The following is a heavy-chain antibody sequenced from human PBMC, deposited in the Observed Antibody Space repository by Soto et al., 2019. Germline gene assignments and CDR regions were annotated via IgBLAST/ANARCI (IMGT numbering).Heavy chain of an antibody. CDR3: AREGGYCSGGSCFDY. J-gene: IGHJ4*02. D-gene: IGHD2-15*01. Sequence: QVQLVQSGAEVKKSGASVKVSCKTSGDTFIGYYMHWVRQAPGQGLEWMGWINPNSGDTKYAQKFQGWVTMTRDTSVSTAYMELSRLKSDDTAVYYCAREGGYCSGGSCFDYWGQGTLVTVSS. CDR2: INPNSGDT. CDR1: GDTFIGYY. V-gene: IGHV1-2*04.